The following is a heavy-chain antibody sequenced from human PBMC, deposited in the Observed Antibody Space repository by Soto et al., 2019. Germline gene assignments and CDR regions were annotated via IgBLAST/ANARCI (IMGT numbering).Heavy chain of an antibody. CDR1: GGSISSGGYY. D-gene: IGHD1-20*01. V-gene: IGHV4-31*03. Sequence: SETLSLTCTVSGGSISSGGYYWSWIRQHPGKGLEWIGYIYYSGSTYYNPSLKSRVTISVDTSKNQFSLKLSSVTAADTAVYYCASAPNDNWNQPRIDYWGQGTLVTVSS. CDR3: ASAPNDNWNQPRIDY. J-gene: IGHJ4*02. CDR2: IYYSGST.